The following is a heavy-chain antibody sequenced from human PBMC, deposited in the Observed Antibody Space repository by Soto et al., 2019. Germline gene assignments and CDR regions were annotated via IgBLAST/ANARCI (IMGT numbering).Heavy chain of an antibody. J-gene: IGHJ4*02. D-gene: IGHD3-10*01. Sequence: QVQLQESGPGLVKPSETLSLTCTVSGGSISSYYWSWIRQPPGKGLEWIGYIYYSGSTKYNPSLESRVTISVDTSKNQFSLKLSSVTAADTALYYCARDRGYYGSGSYYPPEDWGQGTLVTVSS. V-gene: IGHV4-59*01. CDR1: GGSISSYY. CDR3: ARDRGYYGSGSYYPPED. CDR2: IYYSGST.